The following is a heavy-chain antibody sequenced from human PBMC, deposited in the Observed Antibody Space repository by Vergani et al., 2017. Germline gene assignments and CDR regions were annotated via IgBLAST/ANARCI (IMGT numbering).Heavy chain of an antibody. CDR3: ARHRGSVGFFPSSYFYGMDV. CDR1: DSSIMTNPY. CDR2: IHHSGDT. J-gene: IGHJ6*02. D-gene: IGHD1-26*01. V-gene: IGHV4-38-2*01. Sequence: QVQLQESGPGLVKPSETLTLTCDVSDSSIMTNPYWGWFRQSPGKGLEWIGCIHHSGDTHYNSSLKSRVSISIVSSSKFSLSLTSVTSADTAIYYCARHRGSVGFFPSSYFYGMDVGGHGTTVTDSS.